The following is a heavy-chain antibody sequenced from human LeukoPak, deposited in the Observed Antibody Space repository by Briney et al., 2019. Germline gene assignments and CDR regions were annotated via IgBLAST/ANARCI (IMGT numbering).Heavy chain of an antibody. CDR2: ISGSSNYI. D-gene: IGHD6-19*01. Sequence: GGSLRLSCAASGFTFSSYSMNWVRQAPGKELEWVSSISGSSNYIYYADSVKGRFTISRDNAMNSLYLQMNSLRVEDTAVYYCARDRPPGYSSGWPEYFQHWGKGTLVTVSS. J-gene: IGHJ1*01. V-gene: IGHV3-21*01. CDR3: ARDRPPGYSSGWPEYFQH. CDR1: GFTFSSYS.